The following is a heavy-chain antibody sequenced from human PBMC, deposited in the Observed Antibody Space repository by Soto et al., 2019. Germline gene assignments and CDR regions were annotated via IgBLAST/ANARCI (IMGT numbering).Heavy chain of an antibody. D-gene: IGHD1-26*01. CDR2: IYYSGRT. J-gene: IGHJ4*02. CDR1: GGSISSGGYY. CDR3: ARVLGATTNNPFDY. V-gene: IGHV4-31*03. Sequence: SETLSLTCTVSGGSISSGGYYWSWIRQNPGKGLEWIGYIYYSGRTYSNPSLKSRVTISVDTSKNQFSLKLSSVTAADTAVYYCARVLGATTNNPFDYWGQGTRVTVSS.